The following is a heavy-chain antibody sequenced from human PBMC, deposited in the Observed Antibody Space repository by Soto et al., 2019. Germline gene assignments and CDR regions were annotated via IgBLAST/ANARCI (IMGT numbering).Heavy chain of an antibody. CDR2: IKQDGSAQ. CDR1: GFTFSTSW. D-gene: IGHD6-19*01. J-gene: IGHJ4*02. V-gene: IGHV3-7*01. Sequence: GGSLRLSCAASGFTFSTSWMTWVRQAPGKGLEWVANIKQDGSAQYYVDSLKGRFSVSRDNAKNSLYLQMDSLRADDTAMYFCLRGSLKSGWYPDYSDYWGQGALVTVST. CDR3: LRGSLKSGWYPDYSDY.